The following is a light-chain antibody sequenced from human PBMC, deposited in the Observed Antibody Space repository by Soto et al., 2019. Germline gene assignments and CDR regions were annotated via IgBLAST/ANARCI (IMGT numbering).Light chain of an antibody. CDR2: DAS. CDR3: QQYNSSPWT. CDR1: QSISSW. J-gene: IGKJ1*01. Sequence: DIQMTQSPSTLSASVGDRVTITCRASQSISSWLAWYQQKPGKAPKLLIYDASSLESGVPSRFGGSGSGTEFTLTISSLQPDYFATYYCQQYNSSPWTFGQGTKVEIK. V-gene: IGKV1-5*01.